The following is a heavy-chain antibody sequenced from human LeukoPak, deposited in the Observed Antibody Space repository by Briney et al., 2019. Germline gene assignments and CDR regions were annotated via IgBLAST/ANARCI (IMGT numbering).Heavy chain of an antibody. CDR3: AREASYSSPANWFDP. V-gene: IGHV3-30*04. Sequence: GGSLRLSCAASGFTFSSYAMHWVRQAPGKGLEWVAVISYDGSNKYYADSVKGRFTISRDNSKNTLYLQMNSLRAEDTAVYYCAREASYSSPANWFDPWGQGTLVTVSS. CDR2: ISYDGSNK. CDR1: GFTFSSYA. D-gene: IGHD6-13*01. J-gene: IGHJ5*02.